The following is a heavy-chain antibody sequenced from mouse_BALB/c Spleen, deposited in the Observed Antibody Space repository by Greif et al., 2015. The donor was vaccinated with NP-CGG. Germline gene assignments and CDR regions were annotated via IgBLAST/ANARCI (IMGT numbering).Heavy chain of an antibody. J-gene: IGHJ2*01. V-gene: IGHV14-4*02. CDR3: NACSGNYGYFDY. Sequence: EVQLQQSGAELVRSGASVKLSCTASGFNIKDYYMHWVKQRPEQGLEWIGWIDPENGDTEYAPKFQGKATMTADTSSNTASLQLSSLTSEDTAVYYCNACSGNYGYFDYWGQGTTLTVSS. CDR1: GFNIKDYY. CDR2: IDPENGDT. D-gene: IGHD2-1*01.